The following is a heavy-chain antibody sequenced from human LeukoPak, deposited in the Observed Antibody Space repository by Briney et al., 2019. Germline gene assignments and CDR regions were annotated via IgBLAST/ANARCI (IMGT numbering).Heavy chain of an antibody. J-gene: IGHJ6*03. Sequence: ASVKVSCKASGYTFTGYYMHWVRQAPGQGLEWMGWINPNSGGTNYAQKFQGRVTMTRDTSISTAYMELSRLRSDDTAVYYCARDGSSWLKAYYYYYYMDVWGKGTTVTVPS. CDR2: INPNSGGT. CDR1: GYTFTGYY. CDR3: ARDGSSWLKAYYYYYYMDV. V-gene: IGHV1-2*02. D-gene: IGHD6-13*01.